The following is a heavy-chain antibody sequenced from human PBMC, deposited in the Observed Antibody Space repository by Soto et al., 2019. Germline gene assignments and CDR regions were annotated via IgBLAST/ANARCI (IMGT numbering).Heavy chain of an antibody. CDR2: IYPGDSDT. Sequence: PGESLKISCKGSGYSFTSYWIGWVRQMPGKGLEWMGIIYPGDSDTRYSPSFQGQVTISADKSISTAYLQWSSLKASDTAMYYCASHSSSWSDYYYYYGMGVWGQGTTVTVSS. J-gene: IGHJ6*02. V-gene: IGHV5-51*01. CDR1: GYSFTSYW. D-gene: IGHD6-13*01. CDR3: ASHSSSWSDYYYYYGMGV.